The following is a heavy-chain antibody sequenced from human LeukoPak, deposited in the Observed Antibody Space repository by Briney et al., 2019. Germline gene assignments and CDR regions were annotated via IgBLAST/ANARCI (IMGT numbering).Heavy chain of an antibody. CDR1: GYSFTSYW. J-gene: IGHJ6*03. D-gene: IGHD5-24*01. CDR3: ARDGYYYGGSSGYYYYMDV. V-gene: IGHV5-51*01. CDR2: IYPGDSDT. Sequence: GESLKISCKGSGYSFTSYWIGWVRQMPGKGLEWMGIIYPGDSDTRYSPSFQGQVTISADKSISTAYLQWSSLKASDTAMYYCARDGYYYGGSSGYYYYMDVWGKGTTVTVSS.